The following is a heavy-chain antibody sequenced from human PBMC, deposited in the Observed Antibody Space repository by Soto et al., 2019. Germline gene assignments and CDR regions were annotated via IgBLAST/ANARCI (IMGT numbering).Heavy chain of an antibody. CDR3: ARDGIGGTVFRGFCDY. V-gene: IGHV3-33*01. CDR2: IWYDGGNK. D-gene: IGHD1-7*01. CDR1: GSIFSGYG. J-gene: IGHJ4*02. Sequence: QKYLVESGGGVVQPGGSLRLSCVASGSIFSGYGMHWVRQAPGKGLGGVEVIWYDGGNKYYADSVKGRFTISRDNSKNMLYLQMDSLRAEDTAVYYCARDGIGGTVFRGFCDYWGQGTLVTV.